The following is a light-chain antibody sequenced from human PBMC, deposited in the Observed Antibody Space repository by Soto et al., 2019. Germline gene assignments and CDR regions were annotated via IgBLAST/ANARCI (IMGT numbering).Light chain of an antibody. CDR3: LQDYNFPRP. CDR2: AAS. Sequence: AIQMTQSPSSLSASVGDRVTITCRASQGIRNDLGWYQQKPGKAPNLLIYAASSLQSGVPSRFSGSGSGTDFTLTISSLQPYFFASYYCLQDYNFPRPFGQGTKVDIK. CDR1: QGIRND. J-gene: IGKJ1*01. V-gene: IGKV1-6*01.